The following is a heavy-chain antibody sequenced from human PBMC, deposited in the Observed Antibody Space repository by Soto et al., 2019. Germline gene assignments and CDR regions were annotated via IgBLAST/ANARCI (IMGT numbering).Heavy chain of an antibody. CDR1: GFTVSSKD. D-gene: IGHD6-19*01. J-gene: IGHJ4*02. V-gene: IGHV3-53*01. CDR3: VQTTGWPGFDF. CDR2: IYGGGTT. Sequence: EVQLVESGGGLIQPGGSLRLSCAASGFTVSSKDMTWVRQAPGKGLEWVSVIYGGGTTYYADSVKGRFTISRDNSKKTLYLQMNSLRAEDTAVYYCVQTTGWPGFDFWGQGTLVTVSS.